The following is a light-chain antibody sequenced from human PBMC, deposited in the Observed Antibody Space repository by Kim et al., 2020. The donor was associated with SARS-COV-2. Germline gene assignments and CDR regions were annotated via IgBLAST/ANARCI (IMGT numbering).Light chain of an antibody. J-gene: IGLJ3*02. CDR3: QAWDSSTGGV. CDR1: KLGDKY. V-gene: IGLV3-1*01. CDR2: QDS. Sequence: VSPGKTASITCSGDKLGDKYACWYQQKPGQSPVLVIYQDSKRPSGSPERFSGSNSGNTATLTISGTQAMDEADYYCQAWDSSTGGVFGGGTQLTVL.